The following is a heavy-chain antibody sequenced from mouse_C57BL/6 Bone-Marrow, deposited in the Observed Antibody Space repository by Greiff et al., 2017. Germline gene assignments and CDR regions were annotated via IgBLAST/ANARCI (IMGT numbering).Heavy chain of an antibody. V-gene: IGHV1-64*01. J-gene: IGHJ3*01. CDR1: GYTFTSYW. CDR2: IHPNSGST. CDR3: ARWVYAY. Sequence: VQLQQPGAELVKPGASVTLSCKASGYTFTSYWLHWLTQRPGQGLEWIGMIHPNSGSTNYNEKFKSKATLTVDKSSSTAYMQLSSLTSEASAVYYCARWVYAYWGQGTLVTVSA.